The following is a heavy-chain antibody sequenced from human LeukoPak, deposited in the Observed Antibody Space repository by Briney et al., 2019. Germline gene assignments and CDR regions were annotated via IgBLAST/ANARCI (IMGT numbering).Heavy chain of an antibody. CDR3: ARAVSDYDFWSGYYTGNWFDP. V-gene: IGHV4-39*07. CDR1: GGSISSSSYY. D-gene: IGHD3-3*01. Sequence: TSETLSLTCTVSGGSISSSSYYWGWIRQPPGKGLEWIVSIYYSGSTYYNPSLKSRVTISVDTSKNRFSLKLSSVTAADTAVYYCARAVSDYDFWSGYYTGNWFDPWGQGTLVTVSS. CDR2: IYYSGST. J-gene: IGHJ5*02.